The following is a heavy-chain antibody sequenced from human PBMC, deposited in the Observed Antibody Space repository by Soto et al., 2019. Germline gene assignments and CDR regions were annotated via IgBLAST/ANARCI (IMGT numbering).Heavy chain of an antibody. CDR2: INPNSGGT. CDR1: GYTFTGYY. J-gene: IGHJ6*02. V-gene: IGHV1-2*04. D-gene: IGHD1-7*01. CDR3: ARGGGTGTTKDYYHYGMDV. Sequence: ASVKVSCKASGYTFTGYYMHWVRQAPGQGLEWMGWINPNSGGTNYAQKFQGWVTMTRDTSISTAYMELSRLRSDDTAVYYCARGGGTGTTKDYYHYGMDVWGQGTTVTVSS.